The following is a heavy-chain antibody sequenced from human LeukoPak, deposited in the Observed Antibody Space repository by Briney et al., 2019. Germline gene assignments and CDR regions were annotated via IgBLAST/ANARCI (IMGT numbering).Heavy chain of an antibody. J-gene: IGHJ6*02. V-gene: IGHV5-51*01. CDR1: GYSFTSFC. CDR2: IFAGDSYT. Sequence: GEPLNISVQGSGYSFTSFCIPWVPQLPGKGREWIGIIFAGDSYTTYSPGFQGKVTISVDKSISTAYLKWSSLKASDTAMYYCATQYYDFWGGVKHFGMDVWGQGTTVTVSS. D-gene: IGHD3-3*01. CDR3: ATQYYDFWGGVKHFGMDV.